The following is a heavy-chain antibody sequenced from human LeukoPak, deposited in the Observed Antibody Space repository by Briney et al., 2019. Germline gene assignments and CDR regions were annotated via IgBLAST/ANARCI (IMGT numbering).Heavy chain of an antibody. CDR3: GRHLNYYYYYYMDV. Sequence: SEILSLTCTVSGGSISGSAHYWGWIRQPPGKGLEWIGSIFYTRDTYYNPSLKSRVTISVDTSKNQFSLNLTSVTAADTAVYFCGRHLNYYYYYYMDVWGKGTTVTVSS. CDR2: IFYTRDT. J-gene: IGHJ6*03. CDR1: GGSISGSAHY. V-gene: IGHV4-39*01.